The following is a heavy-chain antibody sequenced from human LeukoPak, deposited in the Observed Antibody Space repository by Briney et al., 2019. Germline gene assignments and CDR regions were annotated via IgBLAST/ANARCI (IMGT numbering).Heavy chain of an antibody. Sequence: GGSLRLSCAAPGFTFIVYWINGAPQAPGRGLEWVASINHNGNVNYYVDSVKGRFTISRDNAKNSLYLQMSNLRAEDTAVYFCARGGGLDVWGQGATVTVSS. CDR3: ARGGGLDV. CDR2: INHNGNVN. CDR1: GFTFIVYW. V-gene: IGHV3-7*03. D-gene: IGHD3-16*01. J-gene: IGHJ6*02.